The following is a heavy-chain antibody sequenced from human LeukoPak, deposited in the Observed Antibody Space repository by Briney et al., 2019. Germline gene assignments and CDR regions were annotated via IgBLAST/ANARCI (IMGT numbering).Heavy chain of an antibody. CDR2: INHSGST. CDR1: GWSFSGYY. D-gene: IGHD3-22*01. Sequence: PSETLSLTCAVYGWSFSGYYWSWIRQPPGKGLEWIGEINHSGSTNYNPSLKSRVTISVDTSKNQFSLKLSSVTAADTAVYYCARGRGRGYYDSSGYPPRAFDYWGQGTLVTVSS. V-gene: IGHV4-34*01. CDR3: ARGRGRGYYDSSGYPPRAFDY. J-gene: IGHJ4*02.